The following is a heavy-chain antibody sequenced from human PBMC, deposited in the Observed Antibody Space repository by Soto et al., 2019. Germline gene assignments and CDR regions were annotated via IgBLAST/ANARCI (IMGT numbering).Heavy chain of an antibody. J-gene: IGHJ6*02. V-gene: IGHV5-10-1*01. CDR1: GYSFTSYW. CDR2: IDPSDSYT. D-gene: IGHD2-2*01. Sequence: HGESLKISCKGSGYSFTSYWISWVRQMPGKGLEWMGRIDPSDSYTNYSPSFQGHVTISADKSISTAYLQWSSLKASDTVMYYCARHPIVVVPAATQHYYYYGMDVWGQGTTVTVSS. CDR3: ARHPIVVVPAATQHYYYYGMDV.